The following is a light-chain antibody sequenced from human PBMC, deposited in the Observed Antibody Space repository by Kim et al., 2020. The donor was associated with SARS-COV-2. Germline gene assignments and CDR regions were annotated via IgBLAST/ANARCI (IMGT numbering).Light chain of an antibody. V-gene: IGLV2-14*03. J-gene: IGLJ2*01. Sequence: GQSITISCTGTSSDGGGYNYVSWYQQHPGKAPKLMIYDVSNRPSGVSNRFAGSKSGNTASLTISGLQAEDEADYYCSSYTSSSTVVFGGGTQLTVL. CDR2: DVS. CDR3: SSYTSSSTVV. CDR1: SSDGGGYNY.